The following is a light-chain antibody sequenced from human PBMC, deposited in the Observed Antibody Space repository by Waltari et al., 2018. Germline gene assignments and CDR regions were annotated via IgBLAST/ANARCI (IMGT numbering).Light chain of an antibody. CDR3: QQYDKLLFT. Sequence: DIQMTQSPSALSASVGDRVTITCQASQDISNYLHWYQQKPGKAPKLLIYDASNLETGVPSRFSGSGYATDFTFTISSLQPEDIATYYCQQYDKLLFTFGPGTKVEI. CDR1: QDISNY. J-gene: IGKJ3*01. CDR2: DAS. V-gene: IGKV1-33*01.